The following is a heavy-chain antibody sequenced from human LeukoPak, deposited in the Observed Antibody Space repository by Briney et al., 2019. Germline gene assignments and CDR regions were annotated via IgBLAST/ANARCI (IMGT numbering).Heavy chain of an antibody. CDR3: VLVVITTAWFDP. Sequence: GASVKVSCKASGYTFTGYYMHWVRQAPGQGLEWMGWINPNSGGTNYAQKFQGRVTMTRDTSISTAYMELSRLRSDDTAVYYCVLVVITTAWFDPCGQGTLVTVSS. CDR1: GYTFTGYY. J-gene: IGHJ5*02. D-gene: IGHD3-22*01. V-gene: IGHV1-2*02. CDR2: INPNSGGT.